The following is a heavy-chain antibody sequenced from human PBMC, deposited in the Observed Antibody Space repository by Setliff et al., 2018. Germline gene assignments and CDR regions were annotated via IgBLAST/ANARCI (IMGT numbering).Heavy chain of an antibody. CDR1: GFSFTTYW. V-gene: IGHV5-51*01. D-gene: IGHD5-18*01. CDR2: IYPGDSDT. CDR3: ATSVSWIQLVLYPQGHPEPFDY. J-gene: IGHJ4*02. Sequence: GESLKISCKGSGFSFTTYWIGWVRQMPGKGLELMGIIYPGDSDTRYSPAFQGQVTISADRSISTAYLQWSSLRASDTAMYYCATSVSWIQLVLYPQGHPEPFDYWGQGTLVTVSS.